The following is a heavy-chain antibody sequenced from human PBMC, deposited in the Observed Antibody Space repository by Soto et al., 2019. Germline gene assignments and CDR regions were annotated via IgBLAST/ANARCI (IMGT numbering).Heavy chain of an antibody. CDR3: ARRVLVGSGSYNRKIYYFDY. Sequence: SETLSLACTVSGGSISSSSYYWGWIRQPPGKGLEWIGSIYYSGSTYYNPSLKSRVTISVDTSKNQFSLKLSSVTAADTAVYYCARRVLVGSGSYNRKIYYFDYWGQGTLVTVSS. J-gene: IGHJ4*02. D-gene: IGHD3-10*01. CDR1: GGSISSSSYY. V-gene: IGHV4-39*01. CDR2: IYYSGST.